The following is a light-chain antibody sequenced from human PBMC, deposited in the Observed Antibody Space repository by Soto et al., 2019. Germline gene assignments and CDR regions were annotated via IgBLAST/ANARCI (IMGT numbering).Light chain of an antibody. CDR2: DVS. CDR1: SSDVGAYTY. Sequence: QSALTQPASVSGSPGQSITISCTGTSSDVGAYTYVSWYQQHPGKAPKLLIYDVSHRPSGISYRFSGSQSGNTASLTISVLQAEYEADYYCSSYTRSSTLYVFGTGTKVTVL. V-gene: IGLV2-14*01. J-gene: IGLJ1*01. CDR3: SSYTRSSTLYV.